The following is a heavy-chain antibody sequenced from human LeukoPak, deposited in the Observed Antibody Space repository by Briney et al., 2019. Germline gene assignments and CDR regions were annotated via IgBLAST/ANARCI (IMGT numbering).Heavy chain of an antibody. J-gene: IGHJ4*02. D-gene: IGHD6-13*01. CDR2: ISSSSSYI. V-gene: IGHV3-21*01. CDR1: GFTFSSYS. CDR3: ARGSMAAAGGLPDY. Sequence: GGSLRLSCAASGFTFSSYSMNWVRQAPGKGLEWVSSISSSSSYIYYADSVKGRFTISRDNAKNSLYLQMNNLRAEDTAVYYCARGSMAAAGGLPDYWGQGTLVTVSS.